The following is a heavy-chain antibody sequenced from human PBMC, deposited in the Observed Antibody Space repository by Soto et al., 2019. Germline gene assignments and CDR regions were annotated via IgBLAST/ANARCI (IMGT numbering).Heavy chain of an antibody. Sequence: SETLSLTCTVSGGSISSTAYYWGWIRQSPGKGLEFIGTIYYSGSTYDNPSLKSRVTMSVDTSKNQFSLKLTSVAAAGTAVYYCASLKSVGFTRDWYFDFRGPGTLVTVSS. V-gene: IGHV4-39*01. CDR1: GGSISSTAYY. CDR3: ASLKSVGFTRDWYFDF. J-gene: IGHJ4*02. CDR2: IYYSGST. D-gene: IGHD2-21*01.